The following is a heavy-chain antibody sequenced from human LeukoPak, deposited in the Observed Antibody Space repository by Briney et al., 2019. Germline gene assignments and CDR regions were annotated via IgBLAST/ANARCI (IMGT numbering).Heavy chain of an antibody. CDR1: GFTFGSYA. CDR2: ISSNGGST. Sequence: GGSLRLSCSASGFTFGSYAMHWVRQAPGKGLEYVSAISSNGGSTYYADSVKGRFTISRDNSKNTLYLQMSSLRAEDTAVYYCVKPTTGTTYYFDYWGQGTLVTGSS. D-gene: IGHD1-1*01. J-gene: IGHJ4*02. V-gene: IGHV3-64D*09. CDR3: VKPTTGTTYYFDY.